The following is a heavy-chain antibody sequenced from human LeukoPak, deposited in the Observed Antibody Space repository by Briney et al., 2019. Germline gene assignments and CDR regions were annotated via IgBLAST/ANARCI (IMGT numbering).Heavy chain of an antibody. CDR2: ISAYNGNT. CDR3: ARHKPYGSGSFDTFDI. Sequence: ASVKVSCKASGYTFSSNGISWVRQAPGQGLEWMGWISAYNGNTNYAQKFQGRVTMTKDTSTSTAYMELRSLRSADTAVYYCARHKPYGSGSFDTFDIWGQGTMVTVSS. CDR1: GYTFSSNG. J-gene: IGHJ3*02. V-gene: IGHV1-18*01. D-gene: IGHD3-10*01.